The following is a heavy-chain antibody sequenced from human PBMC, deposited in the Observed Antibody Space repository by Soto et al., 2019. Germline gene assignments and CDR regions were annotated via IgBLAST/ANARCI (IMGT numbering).Heavy chain of an antibody. CDR2: ISPVFGTA. Sequence: QVQLVQSGAEVKKPGSSVRVSCKASGGTFSSYTISWVRQAPGQGLEWMGGISPVFGTANYAQKFQGRLSITAAESRSTAYMERNSLRSEDTAVYCGATLDGGRNSGWFGPWGQGTLVTGSS. CDR1: GGTFSSYT. D-gene: IGHD2-15*01. CDR3: ATLDGGRNSGWFGP. J-gene: IGHJ5*02. V-gene: IGHV1-69*12.